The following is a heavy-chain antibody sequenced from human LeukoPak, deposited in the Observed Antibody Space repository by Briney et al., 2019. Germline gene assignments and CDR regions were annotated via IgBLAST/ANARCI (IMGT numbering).Heavy chain of an antibody. CDR3: AREELRFLEWLLFDY. V-gene: IGHV1-69*13. J-gene: IGHJ4*02. D-gene: IGHD3-3*01. CDR2: IIPIFGTA. CDR1: GGTFSSYA. Sequence: GASVKVSCKASGGTFSSYAISWVRQAPGQGLEWMGGIIPIFGTANYAQKFQGRVTITADESTSTAYMELSSLRSEDTAVYYCAREELRFLEWLLFDYWGQGTLVTVSS.